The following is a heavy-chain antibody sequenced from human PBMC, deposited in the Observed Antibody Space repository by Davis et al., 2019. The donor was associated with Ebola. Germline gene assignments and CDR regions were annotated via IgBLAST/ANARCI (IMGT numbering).Heavy chain of an antibody. Sequence: SETLSLTCAVSGGSISSGGYSWSWIRQPPGKGLEWIGYIYHSGSTYYNPSLKSRVTISVDRSKNQFSLKLSSVTAADTAVYYCARDLFWGAFDIWGQGTMVTVSS. J-gene: IGHJ3*02. D-gene: IGHD3-16*01. CDR3: ARDLFWGAFDI. CDR2: IYHSGST. CDR1: GGSISSGGYS. V-gene: IGHV4-30-2*01.